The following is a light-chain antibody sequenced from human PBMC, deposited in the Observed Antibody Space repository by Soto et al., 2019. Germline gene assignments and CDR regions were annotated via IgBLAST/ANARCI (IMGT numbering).Light chain of an antibody. J-gene: IGKJ4*01. V-gene: IGKV1-9*01. Sequence: TQLTQSPSSLSASVGDRVTITCRASQGISSYLGWYQQKPGKAPNLLIYDASTLHSGVPSRFSGGGSGTDFTLTISSLQPEDFATYYCPQVNVYPSTFGGGTKVDIK. CDR3: PQVNVYPST. CDR1: QGISSY. CDR2: DAS.